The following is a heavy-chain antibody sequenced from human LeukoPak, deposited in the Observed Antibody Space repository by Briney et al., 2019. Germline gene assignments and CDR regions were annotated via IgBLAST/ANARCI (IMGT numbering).Heavy chain of an antibody. CDR1: RFTFSSYG. CDR3: AKESLYRNSWREYFDY. J-gene: IGHJ4*02. V-gene: IGHV3-23*01. CDR2: ISGSGGST. D-gene: IGHD6-13*01. Sequence: GGSLRLSCAASRFTFSSYGMSWVCDAPGRGVGRGSAISGSGGSTYYAVSVKGRFTNSRDNSKNTLYLQMNSLRAEDTAVYYCAKESLYRNSWREYFDYWGQKTVVSVSS.